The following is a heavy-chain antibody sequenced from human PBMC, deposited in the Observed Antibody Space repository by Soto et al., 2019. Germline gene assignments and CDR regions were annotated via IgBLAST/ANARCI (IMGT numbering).Heavy chain of an antibody. CDR3: AKDLLRLDYYHYGMDV. J-gene: IGHJ6*02. CDR1: VFTFNIFG. V-gene: IGHV3-30*18. D-gene: IGHD2-21*01. CDR2: ISYDGSNK. Sequence: PGGSLRLCCSASVFTFNIFGMDWCRQAPGKGLEWVAVISYDGSNKFYADSVKGRFTISRDNSKNTLYLHMNSLRAEDTAVYYCAKDLLRLDYYHYGMDVWGQGTTVTVSS.